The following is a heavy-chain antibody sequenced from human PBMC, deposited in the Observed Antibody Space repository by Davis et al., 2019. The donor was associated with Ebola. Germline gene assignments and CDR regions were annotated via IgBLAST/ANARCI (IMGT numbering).Heavy chain of an antibody. V-gene: IGHV3-23*01. CDR3: AKGRGGSIAASLNY. Sequence: GESLKISCAASGFTFNNYAMSWVRQAPGKGLEWVSGISGSGASTYYADSVKGRFTISRDNAKNSVFLQMNSLRVEDAALYYCAKGRGGSIAASLNYWGQGTVVIVSS. CDR1: GFTFNNYA. D-gene: IGHD6-13*01. J-gene: IGHJ4*02. CDR2: ISGSGAST.